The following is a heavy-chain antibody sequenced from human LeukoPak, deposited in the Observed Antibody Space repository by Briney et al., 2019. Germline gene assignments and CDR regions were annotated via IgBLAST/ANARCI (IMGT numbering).Heavy chain of an antibody. J-gene: IGHJ3*02. D-gene: IGHD7-27*01. Sequence: SETLSLTCTVSGGSISSGGYYWSCIRQHPGKGLEWIGYIYYSGSTYYNPSLKSRVTISVDTSKNQFSLKLSSVTAADTAVYYCARSSGGEDAFDIWGQGTMVTVSS. CDR2: IYYSGST. CDR3: ARSSGGEDAFDI. CDR1: GGSISSGGYY. V-gene: IGHV4-31*03.